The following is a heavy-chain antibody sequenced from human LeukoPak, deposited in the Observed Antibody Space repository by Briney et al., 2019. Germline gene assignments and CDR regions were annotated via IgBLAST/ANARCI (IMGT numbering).Heavy chain of an antibody. D-gene: IGHD2-15*01. CDR3: ARRLDLGSIVVVVAATGCFDY. Sequence: GGSLRLSCAASGFTFRSYAMIWVRQAPGKGLEWVSSISCSGGSTYYADSVKGRFTISRDNSKNTLYLQMNSLRAEDTAIYYCARRLDLGSIVVVVAATGCFDYWGQGTLVTVSS. CDR1: GFTFRSYA. CDR2: ISCSGGST. J-gene: IGHJ4*02. V-gene: IGHV3-23*01.